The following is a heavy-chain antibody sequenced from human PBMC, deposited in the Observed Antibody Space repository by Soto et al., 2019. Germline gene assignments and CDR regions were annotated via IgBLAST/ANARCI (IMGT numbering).Heavy chain of an antibody. D-gene: IGHD6-13*01. J-gene: IGHJ4*02. V-gene: IGHV3-11*01. CDR3: ARDRAAAGSDY. Sequence: CGSLRLPCAASGFTFSDYYMRRVRQAPGKGLEWVSYISSSGSTIYYADSVKGRFTISRDNAKNSLYLQMNSLRAEDTAVYYCARDRAAAGSDYWGQGTLVTVSS. CDR2: ISSSGSTI. CDR1: GFTFSDYY.